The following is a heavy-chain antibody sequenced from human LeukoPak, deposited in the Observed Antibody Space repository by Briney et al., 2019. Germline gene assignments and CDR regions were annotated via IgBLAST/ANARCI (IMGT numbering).Heavy chain of an antibody. CDR2: IQVGRDT. V-gene: IGHV4-61*10. Sequence: PSETLSLTCTVSGASISSGPYYWSWIRQAAGKGLEWLGRIQVGRDTDYNPSLKSRLSMSVDTSKNQFSLKLSSVTAADTAVYYCAREGDNQLVGAFDIWGQGTMVTVSS. CDR3: AREGDNQLVGAFDI. D-gene: IGHD6-6*01. J-gene: IGHJ3*02. CDR1: GASISSGPYY.